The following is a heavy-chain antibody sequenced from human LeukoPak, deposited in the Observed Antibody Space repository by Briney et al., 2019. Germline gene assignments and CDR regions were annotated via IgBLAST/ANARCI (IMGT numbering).Heavy chain of an antibody. V-gene: IGHV3-23*01. CDR2: IRDSGGAT. J-gene: IGHJ4*02. D-gene: IGHD1-1*01. CDR3: AKSGSASGTTGGTDH. Sequence: PGGSLRLSCAASGFTFTTYAMSWVGQAPGKGLEWVSTIRDSGGATYYADSVKGRFTISRDNSNNTLNLQMNSLRAEDTAVYFCAKSGSASGTTGGTDHWGQGTLVTVSS. CDR1: GFTFTTYA.